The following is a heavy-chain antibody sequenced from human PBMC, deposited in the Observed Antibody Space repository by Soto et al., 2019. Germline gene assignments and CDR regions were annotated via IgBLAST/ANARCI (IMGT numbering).Heavy chain of an antibody. CDR3: GRGHHLADLDY. CDR2: IYYSGST. J-gene: IGHJ4*02. CDR1: DGYSGSFY. V-gene: IGHV4-59*08. Sequence: SVGDGYSGSFYWRRIRQQPGRGLEWIGYIYYSGSTNYNPSLKSRVTISVDTSKNQFSLHLSSVTPEYTAVYYCGRGHHLADLDYWGQGTPVTGSS.